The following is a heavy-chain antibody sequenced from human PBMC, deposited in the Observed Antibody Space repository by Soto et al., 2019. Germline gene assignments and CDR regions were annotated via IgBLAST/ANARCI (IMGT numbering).Heavy chain of an antibody. CDR2: ISGSGGST. D-gene: IGHD2-2*01. CDR1: GFTFSSYA. CDR3: ENTRVPAAPPDV. Sequence: EVQLLESGGGLVQPGGSLRLSCAASGFTFSSYAMSWVRQAPGKGLEWVSAISGSGGSTYYADSVKGRFTISRDNSKNTLDRQKNSLRAEDTAVYYCENTRVPAAPPDVWGTGNTVTVA. J-gene: IGHJ6*03. V-gene: IGHV3-23*01.